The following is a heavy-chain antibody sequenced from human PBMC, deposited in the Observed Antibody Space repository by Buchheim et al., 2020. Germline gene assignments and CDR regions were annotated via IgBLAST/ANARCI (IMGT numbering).Heavy chain of an antibody. J-gene: IGHJ5*02. CDR2: IYYSGST. Sequence: QVQLQQWGAGLLKPSETLSLTCAVYGGSFSGYYWSWIRQPPGKGLEWIGYIYYSGSTYYNPSLKSRVTISVDTSKNQSSLKLSSVTAADTAVYYCASLPGTTRWFDPWGQGTL. CDR3: ASLPGTTRWFDP. CDR1: GGSFSGYY. D-gene: IGHD1-7*01. V-gene: IGHV4-34*01.